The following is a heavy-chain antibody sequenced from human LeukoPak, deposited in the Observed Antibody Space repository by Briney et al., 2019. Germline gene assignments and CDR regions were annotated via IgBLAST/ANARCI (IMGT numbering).Heavy chain of an antibody. V-gene: IGHV1-2*02. Sequence: GASVKVSCKASGYTFTGYYMHWVRQAPGQGLEWMGWINPNSGGTNYAQKFQGRVTMTRDTSISTAYMELSSLRSEDTAVYYCARNSPYYYDSSGYYGSTYGYYFDYWGQGTLVTVSS. CDR1: GYTFTGYY. D-gene: IGHD3-22*01. CDR3: ARNSPYYYDSSGYYGSTYGYYFDY. CDR2: INPNSGGT. J-gene: IGHJ4*02.